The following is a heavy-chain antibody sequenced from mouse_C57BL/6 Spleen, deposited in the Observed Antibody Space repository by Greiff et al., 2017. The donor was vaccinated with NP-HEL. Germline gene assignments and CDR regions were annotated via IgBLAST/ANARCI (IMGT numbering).Heavy chain of an antibody. Sequence: EVQLQQSGPELVKPGASVKISCKASGYTFTDYYMNWVKQSHGKSLEWIGDINPNNGGTSYNQKFKGKATLTVDKSSSTAYMELRSLTSEDSAVYYCARSAGGFDDWGQGTTLTVSS. CDR1: GYTFTDYY. CDR2: INPNNGGT. CDR3: ARSAGGFDD. J-gene: IGHJ2*01. V-gene: IGHV1-26*01. D-gene: IGHD1-1*02.